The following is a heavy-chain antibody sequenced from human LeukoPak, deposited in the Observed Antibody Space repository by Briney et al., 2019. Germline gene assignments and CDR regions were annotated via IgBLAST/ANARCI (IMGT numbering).Heavy chain of an antibody. J-gene: IGHJ6*02. CDR3: ARDKKKAAAGYYYYYGMDV. D-gene: IGHD6-13*01. CDR1: GGTFSSYA. CDR2: IIPIFGTA. V-gene: IGHV1-69*13. Sequence: SVKVSCKASGGTFSSYAISWVRQAPGQGLEWMGGIIPIFGTANYAQKFQGRVTITADESTSTAYMELSSLRSEDTAVYYCARDKKKAAAGYYYYYGMDVWGQGTTVTVSS.